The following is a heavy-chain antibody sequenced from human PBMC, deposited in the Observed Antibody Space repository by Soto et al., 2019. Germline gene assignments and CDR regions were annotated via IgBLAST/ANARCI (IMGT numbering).Heavy chain of an antibody. CDR2: IYYSGST. CDR1: GGSISSGDYY. J-gene: IGHJ5*02. CDR3: ARTRHYDFCSGPFDP. V-gene: IGHV4-30-4*01. D-gene: IGHD3-3*01. Sequence: TSETLSLTCTVSGGSISSGDYYWSWIRQPPGKGLEWIGYIYYSGSTYYNPSLKSRVTISVDTSKNQFSLKLSSVTAADTAVYYCARTRHYDFCSGPFDPRGQGTLVTVSS.